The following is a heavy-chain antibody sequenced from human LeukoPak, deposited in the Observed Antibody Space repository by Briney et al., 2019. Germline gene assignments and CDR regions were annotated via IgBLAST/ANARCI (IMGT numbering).Heavy chain of an antibody. J-gene: IGHJ5*02. Sequence: GGSLRLSCAASGFTVSSNYMNWVRQAPGKGLEWVAAISYDGSNKYYADSVKGRFTISRDNSKNTLYLQMNSLRAEDTAVYYCTKDRSDYYDSSGPEWFDPWGQGTLVTVSS. CDR3: TKDRSDYYDSSGPEWFDP. CDR2: ISYDGSNK. V-gene: IGHV3-30*18. D-gene: IGHD3-22*01. CDR1: GFTVSSNY.